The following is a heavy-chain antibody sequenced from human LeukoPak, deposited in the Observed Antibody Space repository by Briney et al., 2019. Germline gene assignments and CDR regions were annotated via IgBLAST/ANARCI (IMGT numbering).Heavy chain of an antibody. CDR1: GFTFSSYS. CDR3: ARDYCSSTSCSSPIPYYYYGMDV. V-gene: IGHV3-21*01. CDR2: ISSSSSYI. Sequence: GGSLRLSCAASGFTFSSYSMNWVRQASGKGLEWVSSISSSSSYIYYADSVKGRFTISRDNAKNSLYLQMNSLRAEDTAVCYCARDYCSSTSCSSPIPYYYYGMDVWGQGTTVTVSS. D-gene: IGHD2-2*01. J-gene: IGHJ6*02.